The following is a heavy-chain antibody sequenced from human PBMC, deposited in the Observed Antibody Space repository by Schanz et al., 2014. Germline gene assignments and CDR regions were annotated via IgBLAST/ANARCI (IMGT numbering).Heavy chain of an antibody. CDR1: GYTYIAYD. CDR2: IGPDSGST. D-gene: IGHD5-18*01. CDR3: ARDRVYSYGLPADY. V-gene: IGHV1-2*06. Sequence: QVQVVQSGAEVKPPGASVRVSCKASGYTYIAYDMHWVRQAPGQGLEWMGRIGPDSGSTTYAQKFQGRVTMTRDTSTSTVYMELSSLRSEDTAVYYCARDRVYSYGLPADYWGQGTLVTVSS. J-gene: IGHJ4*02.